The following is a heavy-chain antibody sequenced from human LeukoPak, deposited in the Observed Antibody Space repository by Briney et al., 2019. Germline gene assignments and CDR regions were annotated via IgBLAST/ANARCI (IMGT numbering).Heavy chain of an antibody. V-gene: IGHV4-39*01. CDR3: ARGVRDYGMDV. Sequence: PSETLSLTCTVSGDSTRSSSYYWGWIRQPPGKGLEWIGSLYYSGSTYYNPSLKGRVTISVDTSKNQCSLKLSSVTAADTAVYYCARGVRDYGMDVWGQGTTVTVSS. J-gene: IGHJ6*02. CDR1: GDSTRSSSYY. CDR2: LYYSGST.